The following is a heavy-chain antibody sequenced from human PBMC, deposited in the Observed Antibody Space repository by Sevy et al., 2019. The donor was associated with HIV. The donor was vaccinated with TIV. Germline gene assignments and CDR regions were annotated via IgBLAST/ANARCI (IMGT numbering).Heavy chain of an antibody. D-gene: IGHD2-21*01. Sequence: GGSLRLSCAASGFPFNDHALHWVRQVPGKGLEWVSGISWNSRNVGYADSVKGRFTISRDNANHFLYLEMNSLRPEGTAFYYCAKDINRGCDGINCYPYYYYFYGLDVWGQGTTVTVSS. CDR3: AKDINRGCDGINCYPYYYYFYGLDV. V-gene: IGHV3-9*01. CDR1: GFPFNDHA. J-gene: IGHJ6*02. CDR2: ISWNSRNV.